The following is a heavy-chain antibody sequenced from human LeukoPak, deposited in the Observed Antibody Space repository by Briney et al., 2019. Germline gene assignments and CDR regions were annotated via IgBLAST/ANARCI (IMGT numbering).Heavy chain of an antibody. V-gene: IGHV4-38-2*02. CDR3: ARDSYDLLTGYYYYFDY. Sequence: PSETLSLTCTVSGYSISSGYYWGWIRQPPGKGLEWIGSIYHSGSTYYNPSLKSRVTISVDTSKNQFSLKLSSVTAADTAVYYCARDSYDLLTGYYYYFDYWGQGTLVTVSS. CDR2: IYHSGST. J-gene: IGHJ4*02. D-gene: IGHD3-9*01. CDR1: GYSISSGYY.